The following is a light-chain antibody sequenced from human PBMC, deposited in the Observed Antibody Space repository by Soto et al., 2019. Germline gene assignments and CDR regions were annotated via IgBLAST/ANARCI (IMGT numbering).Light chain of an antibody. V-gene: IGLV2-8*01. J-gene: IGLJ2*01. CDR2: EVS. Sequence: QSVLTQPPSASGSPGQSVTISCTGTSSDVGAYNYVSWYQQHPGKAPKLIIHEVSKRPSGVPDRFSGSKSGNTASLTVSGLQAEDEADYYCGPYSSSNRLVFGGGTQLPVL. CDR1: SSDVGAYNY. CDR3: GPYSSSNRLV.